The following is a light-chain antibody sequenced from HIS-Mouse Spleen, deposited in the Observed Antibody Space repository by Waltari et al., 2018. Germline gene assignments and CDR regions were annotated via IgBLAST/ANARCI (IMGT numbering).Light chain of an antibody. Sequence: EIVFTHSPGPLSLSPGERATLPCRVSQSGSSSYLAWYQQKPGQAPRLLIYGASSRATGIPDRFSGSGSGTDFTLTISRLEPEDFAVYYCQQYGSSWTFGQGTKVEIK. J-gene: IGKJ1*01. V-gene: IGKV3-20*01. CDR1: QSGSSSY. CDR2: GAS. CDR3: QQYGSSWT.